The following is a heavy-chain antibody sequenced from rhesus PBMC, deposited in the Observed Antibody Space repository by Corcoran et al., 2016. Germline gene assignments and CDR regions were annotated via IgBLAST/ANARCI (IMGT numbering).Heavy chain of an antibody. CDR1: GASLRTSW. Sequence: QVQLPESRPGLVKPSEPLSLTCGVSGASLRTSWWPCIRPPPRTGLEWIGEINGDGGGTYYNPSLKSRVTISKDESTHQFSLKLKSVTAADTAMYYCARDVAAAGQWYFDYWGQGVLVTVSS. D-gene: IGHD6S26*01. V-gene: IGHV4-80*01. J-gene: IGHJ4*01. CDR2: INGDGGGT. CDR3: ARDVAAAGQWYFDY.